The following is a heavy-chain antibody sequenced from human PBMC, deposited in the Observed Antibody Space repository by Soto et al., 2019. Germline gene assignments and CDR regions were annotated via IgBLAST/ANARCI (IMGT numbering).Heavy chain of an antibody. V-gene: IGHV1-69*08. J-gene: IGHJ5*02. CDR3: AGDPDSHYNDSHASSYP. CDR2: IIPIIGII. CDR1: GGTFSTYT. D-gene: IGHD4-4*01. Sequence: QVQLVQSGAEVKKPGSSVKVSCKASGGTFSTYTITWVRQAPGQGLEWMGRIIPIIGIINYAQKFQGRVTISADQFAGPXYMELTGLRSDDTAVYYCAGDPDSHYNDSHASSYPWGQGTLVTVSS.